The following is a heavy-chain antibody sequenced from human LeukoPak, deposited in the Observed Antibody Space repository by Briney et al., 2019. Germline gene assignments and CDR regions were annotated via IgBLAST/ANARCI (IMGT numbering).Heavy chain of an antibody. CDR2: DSAYADNT. D-gene: IGHD2-15*01. J-gene: IGHJ4*02. V-gene: IGHV1-18*01. CDR1: GYTFTTYG. CDR3: ARDCIGCHGFDY. Sequence: ASVKVSCKASGYTFTTYGITWVRQAPGQGLEWMGWDSAYADNTNYVQKFQGRVTMTTDTSTSTAYMELRSLRSDDTAVYYCARDCIGCHGFDYWGQGTLVTVSS.